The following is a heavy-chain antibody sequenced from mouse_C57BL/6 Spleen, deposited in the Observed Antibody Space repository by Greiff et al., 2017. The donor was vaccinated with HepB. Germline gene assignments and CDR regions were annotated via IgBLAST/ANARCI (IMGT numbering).Heavy chain of an antibody. CDR3: ARYGSSSYWYFDV. J-gene: IGHJ1*03. CDR1: GYTFTSYW. V-gene: IGHV1-7*01. D-gene: IGHD1-1*01. Sequence: VQLQQSGAELAKPGASVKLSCKASGYTFTSYWMHWVKQRPGQGLEWIGYINPSSGYTKYNQKFKDKATLTADKSSSTAYMQLSSLTYADSAVYYCARYGSSSYWYFDVWGTGTTVTVSS. CDR2: INPSSGYT.